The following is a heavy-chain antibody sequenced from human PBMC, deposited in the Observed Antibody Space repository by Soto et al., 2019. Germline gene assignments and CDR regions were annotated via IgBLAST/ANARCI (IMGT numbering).Heavy chain of an antibody. D-gene: IGHD3-22*01. CDR1: GGSISSSNW. V-gene: IGHV4-4*02. CDR3: ARGGPDDYDSSGHCDAFEI. J-gene: IGHJ3*02. CDR2: IYHSGST. Sequence: QVQLQESGPGLVKPSGTLSLTCAVSGGSISSSNWWSWVRQPPGKGLGWIGEIYHSGSTNYNPSLTRRVTMSPAPSKHQFSLKLSSLPAAATAAYYCARGGPDDYDSSGHCDAFEISGSRTRVTVS.